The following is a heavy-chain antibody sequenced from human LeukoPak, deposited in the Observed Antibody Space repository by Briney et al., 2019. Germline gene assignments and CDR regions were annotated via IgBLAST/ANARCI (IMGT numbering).Heavy chain of an antibody. D-gene: IGHD6-19*01. CDR2: ISSSSSYI. CDR1: GLTFSSYS. V-gene: IGHV3-21*01. Sequence: GVLRLSCAASGLTFSSYSMNWVRQAPGKGLEWVSSISSSSSYIYYADSVKGRFTISRDNAKNSLHLQMNSLRAEDTAVYYCARDGSGSGWYDYYYMDVWGKGTTVTISS. J-gene: IGHJ6*03. CDR3: ARDGSGSGWYDYYYMDV.